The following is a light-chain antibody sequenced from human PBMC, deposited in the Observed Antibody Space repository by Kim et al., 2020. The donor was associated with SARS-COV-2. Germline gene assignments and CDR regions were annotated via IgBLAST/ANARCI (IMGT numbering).Light chain of an antibody. Sequence: SPGENPTPACRARQSLGSNYLAGYQQKPGQAPRLLIYGASSRATGIPDRFSGSGSGTDFTLTITRLEPEDFAVYYCQQYSSSPATFGQGTKVDIK. J-gene: IGKJ1*01. V-gene: IGKV3-20*01. CDR3: QQYSSSPAT. CDR2: GAS. CDR1: QSLGSNY.